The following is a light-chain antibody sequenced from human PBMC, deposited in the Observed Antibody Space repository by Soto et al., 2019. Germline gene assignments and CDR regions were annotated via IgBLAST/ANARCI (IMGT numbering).Light chain of an antibody. V-gene: IGKV1-5*03. CDR1: QSISSW. CDR2: KAS. Sequence: DIQMTQSPSTLSASVGDRVAITCRASQSISSWLAWYQQKPGQAPNLLIYKASTLESGVPSRFSGSGSGTEFTLTISSLQPDDFATYYCQQYKSYPLTFGGGTKVDIK. J-gene: IGKJ4*01. CDR3: QQYKSYPLT.